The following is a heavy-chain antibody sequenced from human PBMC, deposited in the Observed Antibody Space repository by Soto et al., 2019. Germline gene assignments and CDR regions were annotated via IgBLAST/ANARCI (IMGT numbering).Heavy chain of an antibody. J-gene: IGHJ4*02. CDR2: ISSSSSYI. CDR1: GVTFSSYS. D-gene: IGHD3-22*01. V-gene: IGHV3-21*01. CDR3: ASGAYYYDSSGYYYY. Sequence: GGSLRLSCAASGVTFSSYSMNWVRQAPGKGLEWVSSISSSSSYIYYADSVKGQFTISRDNAKNSLYLQMNSLRAEDTAVYYCASGAYYYDSSGYYYYWGQGTLVTVSS.